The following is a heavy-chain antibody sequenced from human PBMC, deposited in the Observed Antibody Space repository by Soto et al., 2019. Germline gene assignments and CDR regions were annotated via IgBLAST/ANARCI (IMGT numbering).Heavy chain of an antibody. CDR2: IFPRDSDT. CDR1: ESNFINFW. CDR3: AAPSDCSSTSCPSRRSSYYYYGMDV. V-gene: IGHV5-51*01. J-gene: IGHJ6*02. D-gene: IGHD2-2*01. Sequence: PGESLKISCKGSESNFINFWIGWVRQMPGKGLEWMGIIFPRDSDTRYSPSFQGQVTISADKSISTAYLQWSSLKASDTAMYYCAAPSDCSSTSCPSRRSSYYYYGMDVWGQGTTVTVSS.